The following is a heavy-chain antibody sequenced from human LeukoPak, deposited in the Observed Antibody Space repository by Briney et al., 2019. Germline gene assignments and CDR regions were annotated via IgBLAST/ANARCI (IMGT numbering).Heavy chain of an antibody. Sequence: SETLSLTCTVSGGSISSSSYYWGWIRQRPGKGLEWIGSIYYSGSTYYNPSLKSRVTISVDTSKNQFSLKLSTVTAADTAVYYCARLGFSYSYFDYWGQGTLVTVSS. CDR1: GGSISSSSYY. V-gene: IGHV4-39*01. J-gene: IGHJ4*02. CDR2: IYYSGST. D-gene: IGHD5-18*01. CDR3: ARLGFSYSYFDY.